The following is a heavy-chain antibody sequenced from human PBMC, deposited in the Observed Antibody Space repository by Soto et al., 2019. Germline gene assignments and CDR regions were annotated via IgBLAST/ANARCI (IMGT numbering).Heavy chain of an antibody. CDR3: AKALGELSPESYDY. J-gene: IGHJ4*02. V-gene: IGHV3-30*18. CDR2: ISYDGSDK. CDR1: GFTFSSYA. D-gene: IGHD3-16*02. Sequence: QVQLVESGGGVVQPGRSLRLSCAASGFTFSSYAMHWVRQAPGKGLEWVAVISYDGSDKYYADSVKGRFTISRDNSTNTLNLQMNSLRADDTAVYYCAKALGELSPESYDYWGQGTLITVSS.